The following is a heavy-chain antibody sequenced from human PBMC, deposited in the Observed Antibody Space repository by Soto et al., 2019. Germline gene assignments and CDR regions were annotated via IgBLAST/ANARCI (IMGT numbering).Heavy chain of an antibody. Sequence: QVQLVQSGAEVKKPGASVKVSWKTSGYSFTSYGISWVRQAPGQGLEWMGWINAYNGNTNYAQKLQGRVTMTTDTSTSTADMELRSLRSDDTAVYYCARVLPPFDPWGQGTLVTVSS. CDR3: ARVLPPFDP. V-gene: IGHV1-18*01. CDR2: INAYNGNT. J-gene: IGHJ5*02. CDR1: GYSFTSYG.